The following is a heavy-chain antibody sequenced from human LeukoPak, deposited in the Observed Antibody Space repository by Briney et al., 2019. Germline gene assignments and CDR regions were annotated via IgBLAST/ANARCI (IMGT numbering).Heavy chain of an antibody. CDR2: INHSGST. CDR1: GGSFSGYY. Sequence: SETLSLTCAVYGGSFSGYYWSWIRQPPGKGLEWIGEINHSGSTNYNPSLKSRVTISVDTSKNQFSLKLSSVTAADTAVYYCARGRTAYYDSSGYQRPLDYWGQGTLVTVSS. V-gene: IGHV4-34*01. CDR3: ARGRTAYYDSSGYQRPLDY. J-gene: IGHJ4*02. D-gene: IGHD3-22*01.